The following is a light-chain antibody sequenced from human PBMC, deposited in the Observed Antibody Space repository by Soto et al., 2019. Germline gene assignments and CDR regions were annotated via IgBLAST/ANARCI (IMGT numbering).Light chain of an antibody. V-gene: IGLV2-23*01. CDR1: SSDVGSYNL. Sequence: QSALTQPASVSGSPGQSITISCTGTSSDVGSYNLVSWYQQHPGKAPKLMIYEGSKRPSGVSNRFSGSKSGNTASLTISGLQAEDEADYYCCSYAGSSTLDVFGTGTKLIVL. CDR3: CSYAGSSTLDV. J-gene: IGLJ1*01. CDR2: EGS.